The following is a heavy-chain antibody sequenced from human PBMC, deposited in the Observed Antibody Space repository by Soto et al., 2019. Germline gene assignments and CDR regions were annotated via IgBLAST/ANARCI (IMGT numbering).Heavy chain of an antibody. CDR1: GFTLSSYA. CDR2: TSGGGNDA. CDR3: ARGLFLASTGYDPCGF. J-gene: IGHJ4*02. Sequence: GGSLRLSCAASGFTLSSYAMSWVRQAPGKGLEWVSSTSGGGNDAYYADSVKGRFTISRDNSRNRLYLQMNSLRADDTAVHYFARGLFLASTGYDPCGFWGRRTLVTVSS. V-gene: IGHV3-23*01. D-gene: IGHD6-13*01.